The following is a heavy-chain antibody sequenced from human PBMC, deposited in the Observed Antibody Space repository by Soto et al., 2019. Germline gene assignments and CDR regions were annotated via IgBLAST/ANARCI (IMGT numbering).Heavy chain of an antibody. D-gene: IGHD6-13*01. CDR1: GGTFSSYT. CDR2: IIPILGIA. Sequence: QVQLVQSGAEVKKPGSSVKVSCKASGGTFSSYTISWVRQAPGQGLEWMGRIIPILGIANYAQKFQGRVTITADKSTRTAYMELSSLRSEDTAVYYCASGGGIAAAGPNWFDPWGQGTLVTVSS. V-gene: IGHV1-69*02. CDR3: ASGGGIAAAGPNWFDP. J-gene: IGHJ5*02.